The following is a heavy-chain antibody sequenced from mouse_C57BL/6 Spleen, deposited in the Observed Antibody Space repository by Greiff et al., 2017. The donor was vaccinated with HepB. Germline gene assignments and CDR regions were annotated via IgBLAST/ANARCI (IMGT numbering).Heavy chain of an antibody. V-gene: IGHV1-47*01. CDR2: FHPYNDDT. CDR3: ARRLYDGYSYYFDY. D-gene: IGHD2-3*01. J-gene: IGHJ2*01. Sequence: VQLVESGAELVKPGASVKMSCKASGYTFTTYPIEWMKQNHGKSLEWIGNFHPYNDDTKYNEKFKGKATLTVEKSSSTVYLELSRLTSDDSAVYYCARRLYDGYSYYFDYWGQGTTLTVSS. CDR1: GYTFTTYP.